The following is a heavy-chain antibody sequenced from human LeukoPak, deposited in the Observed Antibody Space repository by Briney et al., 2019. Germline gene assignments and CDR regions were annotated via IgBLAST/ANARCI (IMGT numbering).Heavy chain of an antibody. D-gene: IGHD3-10*01. Sequence: PGGSLRLSCSASGFTFSSYAMHWVRQAPGKGLEYVSAISSNGGSTYYADSVKGRFTISRDNSKNTLYLQMSSLRAEDTAVYYCVKVHYYGSGSYYKGDYFDYWGQGTLLTVPS. CDR2: ISSNGGST. J-gene: IGHJ4*02. V-gene: IGHV3-64D*06. CDR1: GFTFSSYA. CDR3: VKVHYYGSGSYYKGDYFDY.